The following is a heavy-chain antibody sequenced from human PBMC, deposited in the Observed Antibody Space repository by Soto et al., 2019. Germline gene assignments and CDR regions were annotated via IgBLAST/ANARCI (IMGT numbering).Heavy chain of an antibody. Sequence: PSETLSLTCTVSGGSISSYYWSWIRQPPGKGLEWIGYIHYSGSTNYNPSLKSRVTISVDTSKNQFSLKLSSVTAADTAVYYCARVYYDFWSGYSTNYYYYYIDVWAKGTTVTVSS. CDR3: ARVYYDFWSGYSTNYYYYYIDV. D-gene: IGHD3-3*01. CDR2: IHYSGST. J-gene: IGHJ6*03. V-gene: IGHV4-59*08. CDR1: GGSISSYY.